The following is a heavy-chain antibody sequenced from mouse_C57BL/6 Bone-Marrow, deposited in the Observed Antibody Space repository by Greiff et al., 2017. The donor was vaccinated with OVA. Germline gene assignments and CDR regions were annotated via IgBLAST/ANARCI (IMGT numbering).Heavy chain of an antibody. CDR1: GFSLTSYG. V-gene: IGHV2-6-1*01. D-gene: IGHD1-1*01. Sequence: VMLVESGPGLVAPSQSLSITCTVSGFSLTSYGVHWVRQPPGKGLEWLVVIWSDGSTTYNSTLKSRLSISKDNSKSQVFLKMNSLQTDDTAMYYCARQGYYYGSSPYYYAMDYGGQGTSVTVSS. J-gene: IGHJ4*01. CDR3: ARQGYYYGSSPYYYAMDY. CDR2: IWSDGST.